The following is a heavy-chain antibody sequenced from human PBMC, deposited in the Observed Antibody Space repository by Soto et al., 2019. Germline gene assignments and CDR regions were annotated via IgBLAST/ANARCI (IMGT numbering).Heavy chain of an antibody. CDR3: AKDQLTAGGDYYYYYGMDV. CDR1: GITFSSFA. V-gene: IGHV3-23*01. J-gene: IGHJ6*02. Sequence: EVVLLESGGGLVHPGGSLRLSCEASGITFSSFAMSWVRQTPGKGLEWLSGISGGGGGSYYADSVKGRFTISRDNSKNTLYLQMNSLRVEDTALYYCAKDQLTAGGDYYYYYGMDVWGRGTAVTVSS. CDR2: ISGGGGGS. D-gene: IGHD6-13*01.